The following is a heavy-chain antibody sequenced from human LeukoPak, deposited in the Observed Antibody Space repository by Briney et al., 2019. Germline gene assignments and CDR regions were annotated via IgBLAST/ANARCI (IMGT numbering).Heavy chain of an antibody. D-gene: IGHD5-24*01. CDR2: ISGSGGST. J-gene: IGHJ4*02. V-gene: IGHV3-23*01. Sequence: PGGSLRLSCAASGFTFSSYAMSWVRQAPGKGLEWVSAISGSGGSTYYADSVKGRFTISRDNSKNTLYLQMNSLRAEDTAVYYCAKEPEMATIAGDFCFDYWGQGTLVTVSS. CDR1: GFTFSSYA. CDR3: AKEPEMATIAGDFCFDY.